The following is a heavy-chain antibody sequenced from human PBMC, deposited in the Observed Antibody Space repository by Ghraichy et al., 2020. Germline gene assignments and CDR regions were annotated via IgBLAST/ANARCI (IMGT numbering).Heavy chain of an antibody. J-gene: IGHJ6*02. Sequence: SGPTLVKPTETLTLTCTFSGFSLSTTGVGVGWVRRPPGQALEWLVMIYWDDDKRYSPSLQSRLTVTKDTSKNQVVLIMTNMDPVDTGTYYCVHSGLVGGRLSDFGVDVWGQGTTVTVSS. CDR2: IYWDDDK. V-gene: IGHV2-5*02. CDR1: GFSLSTTGVG. CDR3: VHSGLVGGRLSDFGVDV. D-gene: IGHD2-15*01.